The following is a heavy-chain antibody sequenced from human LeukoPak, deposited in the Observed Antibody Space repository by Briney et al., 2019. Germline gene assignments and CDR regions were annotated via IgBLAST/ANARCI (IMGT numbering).Heavy chain of an antibody. CDR3: AGGGEIDY. Sequence: GGSLRLSCAASGFTLSSYAMHWVRQAPGKGLEWVAVISYDGSNKYYADSVKGRFTISRDNSKNTLYLQMNSLRAEDTAVYYCAGGGEIDYWGQGTLVTVSS. J-gene: IGHJ4*02. CDR1: GFTLSSYA. CDR2: ISYDGSNK. V-gene: IGHV3-30*04. D-gene: IGHD3-10*01.